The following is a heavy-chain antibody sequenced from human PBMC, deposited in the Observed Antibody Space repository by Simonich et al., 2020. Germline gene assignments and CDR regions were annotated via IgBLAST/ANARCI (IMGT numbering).Heavy chain of an antibody. CDR1: GFTFSSYA. V-gene: IGHV3-23*01. CDR2: IGGSGGST. Sequence: EVQLLESGGGLVQPGGSLRLSCAASGFTFSSYAMSWVRQAPGKGLEWVSAIGGSGGSTYYADSVKGRFTISRDKSKNTLYRQRNSLRAEDTAVYYCAKEESYSSTSCYDAFDIWGQGTMVTVSS. CDR3: AKEESYSSTSCYDAFDI. D-gene: IGHD2-2*01. J-gene: IGHJ3*02.